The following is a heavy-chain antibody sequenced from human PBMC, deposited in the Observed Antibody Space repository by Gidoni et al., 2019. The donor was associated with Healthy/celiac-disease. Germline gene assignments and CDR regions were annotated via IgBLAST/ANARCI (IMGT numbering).Heavy chain of an antibody. V-gene: IGHV3-23*01. J-gene: IGHJ3*02. CDR3: AYSGYDYLRSDAFDI. CDR2: ISGSGGST. Sequence: EVQLLESEGGLVQPGGSLSLSCAASGFTFSSYAMSWVRQAPGKGLEWVSAISGSGGSTYYADSVKGRFTISRDNSKNTLYLQMNSLRAEDTAVYYCAYSGYDYLRSDAFDIWGQGTMVTVSS. D-gene: IGHD5-12*01. CDR1: GFTFSSYA.